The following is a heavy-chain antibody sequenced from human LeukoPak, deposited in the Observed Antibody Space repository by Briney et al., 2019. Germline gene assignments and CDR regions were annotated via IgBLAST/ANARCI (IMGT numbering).Heavy chain of an antibody. D-gene: IGHD2-2*01. CDR3: ARHDVVVPATLDY. V-gene: IGHV5-10-1*01. CDR2: IDPSDSYT. CDR1: GYSFTSYW. J-gene: IGHJ4*02. Sequence: GESLKIPCKGSGYSFTSYWISWVRQMPGKGLEWMGRIDPSDSYTNYSPSFQGHVTISADKSITTAYLQWSSLKASDTAMYYCARHDVVVPATLDYWGQGTLVTVSS.